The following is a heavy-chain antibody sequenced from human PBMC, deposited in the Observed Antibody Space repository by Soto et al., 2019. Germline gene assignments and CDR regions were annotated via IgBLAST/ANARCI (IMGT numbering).Heavy chain of an antibody. D-gene: IGHD3-9*01. CDR3: ALGAGWGYDILTGYYHDAFDI. CDR2: ISGSGGST. J-gene: IGHJ3*02. V-gene: IGHV3-23*01. Sequence: LRLSCAASGFTFSSYAMSWVRQAPGKGLEWVSAISGSGGSTYYADSVKGQFTISRDNSKNTLYLQMNSLRAEDTAVYYCALGAGWGYDILTGYYHDAFDILGHGTMVTVSS. CDR1: GFTFSSYA.